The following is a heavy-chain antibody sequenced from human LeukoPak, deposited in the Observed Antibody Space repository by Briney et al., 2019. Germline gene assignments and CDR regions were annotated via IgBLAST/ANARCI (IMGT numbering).Heavy chain of an antibody. CDR3: ARVSTVTSFDY. V-gene: IGHV1-18*04. CDR2: ISMYDGNT. D-gene: IGHD4-17*01. CDR1: GYTFSNYG. Sequence: ASVKVSCKASGYTFSNYGISWVRQAPGQGLEWMGWISMYDGNTNYAQKFQGRVTMSTDTMTADTSTSTAYMELSSPRSEDTAVYYCARVSTVTSFDYWGQGTLVTVSS. J-gene: IGHJ4*02.